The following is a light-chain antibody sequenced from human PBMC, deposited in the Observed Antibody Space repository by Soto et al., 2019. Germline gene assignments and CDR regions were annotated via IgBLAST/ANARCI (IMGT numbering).Light chain of an antibody. Sequence: EIVMTQSPSTLSVAPGERATLSCMASQRVRSDLSWYQQKPGQVPRLLIYCASTRATGLPARFSGSGSGTECTLPISSLQSEDFSVYYCQQYNSWPMYTFGQGTKLES. J-gene: IGKJ2*01. CDR1: QRVRSD. CDR2: CAS. V-gene: IGKV3-15*01. CDR3: QQYNSWPMYT.